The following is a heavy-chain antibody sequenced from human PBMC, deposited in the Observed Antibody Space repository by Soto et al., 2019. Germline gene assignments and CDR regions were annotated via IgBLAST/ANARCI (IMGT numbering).Heavy chain of an antibody. CDR2: LNGGGENT. V-gene: IGHV3-23*01. D-gene: IGHD3-3*01. CDR3: AKHSYYDFWPGHYYYVDF. Sequence: PGGSLRLSCVPSRLRFNTFAMSWVRQAPGKGLEWVSALNGGGENTYYADSVKGRFTISRDNSKNTLYLQMDSLRAEDTAVYYCAKHSYYDFWPGHYYYVDFWGQGTLVTVSS. CDR1: RLRFNTFA. J-gene: IGHJ4*02.